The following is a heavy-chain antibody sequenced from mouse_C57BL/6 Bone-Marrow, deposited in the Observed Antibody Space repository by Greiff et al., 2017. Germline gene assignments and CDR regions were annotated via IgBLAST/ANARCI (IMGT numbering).Heavy chain of an antibody. D-gene: IGHD4-1*02. V-gene: IGHV14-3*01. CDR3: ARPLNWALAMDY. J-gene: IGHJ4*01. CDR2: IDPANGIT. Sequence: VQLQQSVAELVRPGASVKLSCTASGFNIKNTYLPWVKQRPEQGLEWIGRIDPANGITKYAPKFQGKATLTADTSSHTADLQLSSLTAEDTASYYCARPLNWALAMDYWGQGTSVTVSS. CDR1: GFNIKNTY.